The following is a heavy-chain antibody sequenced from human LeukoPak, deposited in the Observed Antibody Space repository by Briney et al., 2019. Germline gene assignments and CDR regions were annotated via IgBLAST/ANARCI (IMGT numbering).Heavy chain of an antibody. CDR2: INHSGST. J-gene: IGHJ3*02. V-gene: IGHV4-34*01. CDR3: ARVGYYYDSSGYPLDAFDI. CDR1: GGSFSGYY. Sequence: KPSETLSLTCAVYGGSFSGYYWSWIRQPPGKGLEWIGEINHSGSTNYNPSLKSRVTISVDTSKNQFSLKLSSVTAADTAVYYCARVGYYYDSSGYPLDAFDIWGQGTMVTVSS. D-gene: IGHD3-22*01.